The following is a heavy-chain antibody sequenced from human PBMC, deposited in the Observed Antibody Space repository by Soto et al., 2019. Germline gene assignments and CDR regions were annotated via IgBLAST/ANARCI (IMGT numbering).Heavy chain of an antibody. Sequence: GESLKISCSGSGYSFHTYWIGWVRQMPGKGLELMGILYPGDSDTRYSPSFRGHVTISATKSITTVFLQWSSLRASDTAMYYCARQIYDSDTGPNFQYYFDSWGQGTPVTVSS. CDR2: LYPGDSDT. CDR1: GYSFHTYW. J-gene: IGHJ4*02. CDR3: ARQIYDSDTGPNFQYYFDS. V-gene: IGHV5-51*01. D-gene: IGHD3-22*01.